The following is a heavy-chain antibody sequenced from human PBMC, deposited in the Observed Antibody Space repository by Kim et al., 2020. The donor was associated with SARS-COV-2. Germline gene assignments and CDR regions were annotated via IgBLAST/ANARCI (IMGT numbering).Heavy chain of an antibody. CDR2: TSYDGSTK. CDR3: AREEDALDS. CDR1: GFIVRSYV. V-gene: IGHV3-30-3*01. J-gene: IGHJ3*02. Sequence: GGSLRLSCAASGFIVRSYVMQWVRRAPGKGLEWVALTSYDGSTKYADSVKGRFTISRDNSKNTLYLQMNSLRAEDTAVYYCAREEDALDSWGQGTMVTVSS.